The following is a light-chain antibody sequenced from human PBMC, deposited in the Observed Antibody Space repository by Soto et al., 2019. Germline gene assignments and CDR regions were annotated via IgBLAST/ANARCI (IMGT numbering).Light chain of an antibody. J-gene: IGKJ3*01. CDR3: QNYNSALFT. CDR2: AAS. CDR1: QGISNY. V-gene: IGKV1-27*01. Sequence: DIQMTQSPSSLSASVGDRVTITCRASQGISNYLAWYQQKPGKVPKLLIYAASTLQSGVPSRFSGSGSGTDFTLTITSLQPEDVSTYYCQNYNSALFTFGPGTKVDIK.